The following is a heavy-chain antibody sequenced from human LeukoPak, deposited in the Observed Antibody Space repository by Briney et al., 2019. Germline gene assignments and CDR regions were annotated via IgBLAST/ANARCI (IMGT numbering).Heavy chain of an antibody. Sequence: SETLSLTCSVSGGSISSYYWSWIRQPPGKGLEWIGSIYHSGSTYYNPSLKSRVTISVDTSKNQFSLKLSSVTAADTAVYYCARGQPVDAFDIWGQGTMVTVSS. J-gene: IGHJ3*02. CDR2: IYHSGST. CDR3: ARGQPVDAFDI. CDR1: GGSISSYY. V-gene: IGHV4-59*01. D-gene: IGHD1-14*01.